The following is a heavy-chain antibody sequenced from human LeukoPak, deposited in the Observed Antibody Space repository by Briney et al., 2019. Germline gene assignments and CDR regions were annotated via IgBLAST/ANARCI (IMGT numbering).Heavy chain of an antibody. CDR1: GGAFSNYA. Sequence: SVKVSCKASGGAFSNYAISWVRQAPGQGLEWMGGIIPIFGTGNYAQKFQGRVTMTRNTSISTAYMELSSLRSEDTAVYYCARSERSKYYDFWSGYLYYYYYYMDVWGKGTTVTVSS. D-gene: IGHD3-3*01. CDR3: ARSERSKYYDFWSGYLYYYYYYMDV. J-gene: IGHJ6*03. CDR2: IIPIFGTG. V-gene: IGHV1-69*05.